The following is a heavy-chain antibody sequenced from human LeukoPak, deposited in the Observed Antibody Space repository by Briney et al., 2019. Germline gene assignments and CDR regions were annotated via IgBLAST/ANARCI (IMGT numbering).Heavy chain of an antibody. CDR2: IYYSGST. CDR3: ARDTPERLPYCSSTSCYPGGAFDI. Sequence: SETLSLTCTVSGGSISSSSYYWGWTRQPPGKGLEWIGSIYYSGSTYYNPSLKSRVTISVDTSKNQFSLKLSSVTAADTAVYYCARDTPERLPYCSSTSCYPGGAFDIWGQGTMVTVSS. D-gene: IGHD2-2*01. V-gene: IGHV4-39*07. CDR1: GGSISSSSYY. J-gene: IGHJ3*02.